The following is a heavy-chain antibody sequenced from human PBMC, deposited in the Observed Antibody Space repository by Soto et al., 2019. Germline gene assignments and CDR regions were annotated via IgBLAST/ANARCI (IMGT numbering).Heavy chain of an antibody. J-gene: IGHJ6*02. D-gene: IGHD3-16*01. CDR3: ARAKGGYYGMDV. V-gene: IGHV1-69*13. CDR2: IIPIFGTA. Sequence: SVKVSCKASGGTFSSYAISWVRQAPGQGLEWMGGIIPIFGTANYAQKFQGRVTITADESTSTAYMELSSLRSEDTAVYYCARAKGGYYGMDVWGQGTTVTVSS. CDR1: GGTFSSYA.